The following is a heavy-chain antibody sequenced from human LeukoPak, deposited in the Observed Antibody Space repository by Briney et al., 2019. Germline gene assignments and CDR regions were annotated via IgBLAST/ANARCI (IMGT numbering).Heavy chain of an antibody. CDR2: IYPGDSDT. D-gene: IGHD3-22*01. CDR3: ARSSYYYDSSGYYYPNWFDP. CDR1: GYSFTGYW. V-gene: IGHV5-51*01. J-gene: IGHJ5*02. Sequence: GESLKISCKGSGYSFTGYWIGWVRQMPGKGLEWMGIIYPGDSDTRYSPSFQGQVTISADKSISTAYLQWSSLRASDTAMYYCARSSYYYDSSGYYYPNWFDPWGQGTLVTVSS.